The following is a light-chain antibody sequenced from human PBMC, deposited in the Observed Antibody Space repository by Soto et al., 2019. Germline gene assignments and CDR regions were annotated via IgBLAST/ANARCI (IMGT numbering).Light chain of an antibody. Sequence: DIKMTQSPSTLSGSVGDRVTITCRASQTISSWLAWYQQKPGKAPKLLIYKASTLKSGVPSRFSGSGSGTDFTLTISSLEPEDFAVYYCQQRTYSITFGQGTRLEIK. CDR3: QQRTYSIT. J-gene: IGKJ5*01. CDR2: KAS. CDR1: QTISSW. V-gene: IGKV1-5*03.